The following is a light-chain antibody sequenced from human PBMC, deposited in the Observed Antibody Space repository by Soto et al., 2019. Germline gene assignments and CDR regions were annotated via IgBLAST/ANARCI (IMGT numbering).Light chain of an antibody. Sequence: QSVLTQPRSVSGSPGQSVTISCTGTSSDVGGYNYVSWYQQHPGKAPKLMIYDVSKRPSGVPDRFSDSKSGNTASLTISGLQAEDEADYYCCSYAGSYTHVVFGGGTKLTVL. CDR2: DVS. V-gene: IGLV2-11*01. CDR3: CSYAGSYTHVV. CDR1: SSDVGGYNY. J-gene: IGLJ2*01.